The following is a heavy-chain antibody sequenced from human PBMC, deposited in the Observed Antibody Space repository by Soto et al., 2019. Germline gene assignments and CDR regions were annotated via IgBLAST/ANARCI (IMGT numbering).Heavy chain of an antibody. Sequence: XGPTLVNPTQTLTLTCAFSGFPLTTGGEAVGWIRQPPGKALEWLALVFWDDDQRYNPSLKRRLTVTKDSSKKQVVLTMTDMDPVDTATYYCAHRLYSTLFDYWGQGTLVTVSS. J-gene: IGHJ4*02. CDR1: GFPLTTGGEA. CDR3: AHRLYSTLFDY. CDR2: VFWDDDQ. V-gene: IGHV2-5*02. D-gene: IGHD4-4*01.